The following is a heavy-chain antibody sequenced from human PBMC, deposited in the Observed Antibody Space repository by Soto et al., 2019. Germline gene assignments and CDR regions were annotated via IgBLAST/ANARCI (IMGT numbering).Heavy chain of an antibody. J-gene: IGHJ4*02. Sequence: PSETLSLTCIVSGGSVYSNGHYWGWIRQPPGKGLEWIGSIDNNRVTNYNSSLKSRVTISRDTSKNQFSLRLTSVTAADTAVYYCGKILVGATGHTDADSWGPGTLVTVSS. CDR3: GKILVGATGHTDADS. D-gene: IGHD2-15*01. V-gene: IGHV4-39*01. CDR2: IDNNRVT. CDR1: GGSVYSNGHY.